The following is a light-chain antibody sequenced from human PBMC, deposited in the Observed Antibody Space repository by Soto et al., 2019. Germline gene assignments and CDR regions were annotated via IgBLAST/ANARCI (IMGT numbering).Light chain of an antibody. CDR1: SSNIGAGYD. V-gene: IGLV1-40*01. CDR2: GNS. CDR3: QSYDSSLSVHVV. Sequence: QSVLTQPPSVSGAPGQRVTISCTGRSSNIGAGYDVHWYQQLPGTAPKLLIYGNSNRPSGVPDRFSGSKSGTSASLVITGLQAEDEADYYCQSYDSSLSVHVVFGGGTKLTVL. J-gene: IGLJ2*01.